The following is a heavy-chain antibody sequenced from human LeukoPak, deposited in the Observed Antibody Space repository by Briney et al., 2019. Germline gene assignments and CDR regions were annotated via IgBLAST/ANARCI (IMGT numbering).Heavy chain of an antibody. J-gene: IGHJ3*02. CDR3: ARGPYSYDSSGAFDI. V-gene: IGHV4-61*09. CDR1: GDSISSGDYY. Sequence: SETLSLTCTVSGDSISSGDYYWSWIRQPAGKGLEWIGHISSSGSTNYNPSLKSRVTISVDTSKNQFSLKLSSVTAAGTAVYFCARGPYSYDSSGAFDIWGQGTMVTVSS. CDR2: ISSSGST. D-gene: IGHD3-22*01.